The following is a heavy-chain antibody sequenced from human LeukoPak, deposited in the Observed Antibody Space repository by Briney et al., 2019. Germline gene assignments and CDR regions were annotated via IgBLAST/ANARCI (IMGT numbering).Heavy chain of an antibody. V-gene: IGHV1-46*03. D-gene: IGHD2-15*01. CDR1: GYTYTSYY. Sequence: ASVKVSCKASGYTYTSYYMHWVRQAPGQGLEWMGIINPSGGSTSYAQKFQGRVTMTRDTSTSTVYMELSSLRSEDTAVYYCARAVGWCSVGSCYSLDYFDYWGQGTLVTVSS. CDR2: INPSGGST. J-gene: IGHJ4*02. CDR3: ARAVGWCSVGSCYSLDYFDY.